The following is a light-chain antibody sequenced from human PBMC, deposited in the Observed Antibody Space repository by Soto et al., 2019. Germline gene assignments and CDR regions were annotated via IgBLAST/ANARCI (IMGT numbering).Light chain of an antibody. CDR3: QQYGSPLT. CDR1: QSVTNSY. J-gene: IGKJ4*01. V-gene: IGKV3-20*01. Sequence: EIVLTQSPGTLSLSPGERATLSCRASQSVTNSYLAWYQQKPGQAPRLLVYGASSRATGIPDRFSGSGSGTDFTLTISRLEPEEFAMYYCQQYGSPLTFGGGTKVEIK. CDR2: GAS.